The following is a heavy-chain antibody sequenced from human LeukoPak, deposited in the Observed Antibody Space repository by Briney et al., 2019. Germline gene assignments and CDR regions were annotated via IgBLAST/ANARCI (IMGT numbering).Heavy chain of an antibody. V-gene: IGHV3-21*01. CDR1: GFTFSNYS. CDR3: ARDPSPPYYDSSGYPY. Sequence: GGSLRLSCAASGFTFSNYSMNWVRQAPGKGLEWVSSISSSSSYIYYADSVKGRFTISRDNAKNSLYLQMNSLRAEDTAVYYCARDPSPPYYDSSGYPYWSQGTLVTVSS. J-gene: IGHJ4*02. D-gene: IGHD3-22*01. CDR2: ISSSSSYI.